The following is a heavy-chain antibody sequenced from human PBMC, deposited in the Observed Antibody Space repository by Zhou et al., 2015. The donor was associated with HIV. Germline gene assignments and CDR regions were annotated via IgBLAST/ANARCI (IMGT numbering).Heavy chain of an antibody. CDR1: GFTFSGSP. J-gene: IGHJ4*02. V-gene: IGHV3-30*04. D-gene: IGHD2-21*01. Sequence: QVQLVESGGGVVQPGRSLKLSCAASGFTFSGSPMHWVRQASGKGLEWVAHINQFGGDTAYADSVKGRFTISRDNAKSTLYLQMNSLRAEDTAVYYCARVWWEGDYFDYWGQGTLVTVSS. CDR3: ARVWWEGDYFDY. CDR2: INQFGGDT.